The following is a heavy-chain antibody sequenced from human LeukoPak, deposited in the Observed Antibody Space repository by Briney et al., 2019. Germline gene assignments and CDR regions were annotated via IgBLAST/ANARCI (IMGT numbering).Heavy chain of an antibody. V-gene: IGHV4-34*01. CDR2: INHSGST. Sequence: GSLRLSCAASGFTFSSYAMSWIRQPPGKGLEWIGEINHSGSTNYNPSLKSRVTISVDTSKNQFSLKLSSVTAADTAVYYCARGDSSGYYYADWGQGTLVTVSS. J-gene: IGHJ4*02. CDR3: ARGDSSGYYYAD. D-gene: IGHD3-22*01. CDR1: GFTFSSYA.